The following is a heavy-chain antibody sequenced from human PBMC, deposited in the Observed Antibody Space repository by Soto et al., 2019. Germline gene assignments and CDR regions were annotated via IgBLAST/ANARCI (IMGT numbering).Heavy chain of an antibody. V-gene: IGHV1-18*01. CDR1: GYTFYSHS. Sequence: QAQLVQSGAEVKKPGASVKVSCKASGYTFYSHSISWVRQAPGQGLEWMGRINGDYGNTQYAQKFRGRVTMTTDTSTTTVYMELTNLRSDDTAVYYCARCIPGDYYSGMDVWGQGTTVTVSS. D-gene: IGHD1-26*01. J-gene: IGHJ6*02. CDR3: ARCIPGDYYSGMDV. CDR2: INGDYGNT.